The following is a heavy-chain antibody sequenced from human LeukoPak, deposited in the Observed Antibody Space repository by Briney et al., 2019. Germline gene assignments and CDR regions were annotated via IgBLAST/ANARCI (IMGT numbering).Heavy chain of an antibody. Sequence: ASVKVSCKASGYTFTSYDINWVRQATGQGLEWMGWMNPNSGNTSYAQKFQGRVTLTRNTSISTAYIELSSLRSEDTAVYYCARVTVDIVATTLRDYYYGTDVWGQGTTVTVSS. D-gene: IGHD5-12*01. J-gene: IGHJ6*02. CDR2: MNPNSGNT. CDR1: GYTFTSYD. V-gene: IGHV1-8*01. CDR3: ARVTVDIVATTLRDYYYGTDV.